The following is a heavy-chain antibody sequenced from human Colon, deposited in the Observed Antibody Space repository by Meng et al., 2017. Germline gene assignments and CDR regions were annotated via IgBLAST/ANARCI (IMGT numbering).Heavy chain of an antibody. CDR3: ARDRKHYGERGWFDP. J-gene: IGHJ5*02. Sequence: QGWLQEPGPGLVHPSQTLSLTWTVSGGSISSGDYYWSWIRQPPGKGLEWIGYIYYSGSTYSNASLKSRVTISIDRSKNQFSLKLSSVTAADTAVYYCARDRKHYGERGWFDPWGQGTLVTVSS. V-gene: IGHV4-30-4*01. CDR2: IYYSGST. CDR1: GGSISSGDYY. D-gene: IGHD4-17*01.